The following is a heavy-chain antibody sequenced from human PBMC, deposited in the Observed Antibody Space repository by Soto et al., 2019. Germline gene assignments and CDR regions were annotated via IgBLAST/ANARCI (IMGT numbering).Heavy chain of an antibody. J-gene: IGHJ4*02. Sequence: QVQLQESGPGLVKPSQTLSLTCTVSGGSISSGGTGSYWTWIRQLPVKGLEWIGYIYYTGNTYYNPSLKSRPTISIDTAENQFSLKLTSVTAADPAVYFCASGHDAYKVRYWGQGTLVTVSS. CDR2: IYYTGNT. CDR3: ASGHDAYKVRY. CDR1: GGSISSGGTGSY. D-gene: IGHD1-1*01. V-gene: IGHV4-31*03.